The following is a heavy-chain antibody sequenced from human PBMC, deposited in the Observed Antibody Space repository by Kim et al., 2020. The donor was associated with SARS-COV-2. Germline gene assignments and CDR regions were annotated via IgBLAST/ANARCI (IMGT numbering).Heavy chain of an antibody. J-gene: IGHJ4*02. CDR2: ISYSGGT. CDR1: GGSISSGESH. V-gene: IGHV4-30-4*01. D-gene: IGHD2-15*01. CDR3: VRVLTGPRCYDC. Sequence: SETLSLTCTVSGGSISSGESHWSWIRQPPGKGLEWIGYISYSGGTSYSPSLRSRVTISSDTSRNQFSLNLYSVTAADTAIYYCVRVLTGPRCYDCWGQGT.